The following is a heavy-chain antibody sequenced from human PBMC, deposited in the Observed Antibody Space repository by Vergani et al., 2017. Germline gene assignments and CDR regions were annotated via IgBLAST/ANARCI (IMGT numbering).Heavy chain of an antibody. CDR2: ISGSGGRT. CDR3: AKANPRKSGYDYLYYDHAMDV. D-gene: IGHD5-12*01. V-gene: IGHV3-23*01. Sequence: EVQLLESGGDLVQPGGSLRLSCAASGFTFNHYAMNWVRQAPGTGLECVSGISGSGGRTYYAGSVKGRFTISRDSSKNTLYLQMNSLSAGDTAVYYCAKANPRKSGYDYLYYDHAMDVWGKGTTVTVSS. CDR1: GFTFNHYA. J-gene: IGHJ6*04.